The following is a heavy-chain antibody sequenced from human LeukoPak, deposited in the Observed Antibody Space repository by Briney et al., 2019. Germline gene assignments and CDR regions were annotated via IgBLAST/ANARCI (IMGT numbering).Heavy chain of an antibody. Sequence: PSETLSLTCAVYGGSFSGYYWSWIRQPAGKGLEWIGRIYSTGSTNYNPSLKSRVTMSVDRSKNQFSLRVSSVTAADTAVYFCVRDLGRFDSWGQGALVLVSS. J-gene: IGHJ5*01. V-gene: IGHV4-4*07. CDR2: IYSTGST. CDR1: GGSFSGYY. CDR3: VRDLGRFDS.